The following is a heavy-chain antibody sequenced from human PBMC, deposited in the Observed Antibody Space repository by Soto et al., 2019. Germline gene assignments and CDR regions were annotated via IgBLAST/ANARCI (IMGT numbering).Heavy chain of an antibody. CDR3: ARDRVAAANAVLDF. J-gene: IGHJ6*04. D-gene: IGHD6-13*01. CDR2: ISSSSSTI. CDR1: GFTFSSYS. V-gene: IGHV3-48*01. Sequence: GGSLRLSCAASGFTFSSYSMNWVRQAPGKGLEWVSYISSSSSTIYYADSVKGRFTISRDNAKNSLYLQMNSLRAEDTVVYYCARDRVAAANAVLDFWGKGTTVTVSS.